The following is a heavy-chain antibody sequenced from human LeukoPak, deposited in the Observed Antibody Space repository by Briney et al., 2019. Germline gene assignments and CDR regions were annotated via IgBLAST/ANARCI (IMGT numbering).Heavy chain of an antibody. CDR1: GFTFSDYY. Sequence: GGSLRLSCAASGFTFSDYYMSWIRQAPGKGLEGVSYISSSGSTIYYADSVKGRFTISRDNAKNSLYLQMNSLRAEDTAVYYCARGGMSGYPPDAFDIWGQGTMVTVSS. V-gene: IGHV3-11*04. D-gene: IGHD3-3*01. CDR2: ISSSGSTI. CDR3: ARGGMSGYPPDAFDI. J-gene: IGHJ3*02.